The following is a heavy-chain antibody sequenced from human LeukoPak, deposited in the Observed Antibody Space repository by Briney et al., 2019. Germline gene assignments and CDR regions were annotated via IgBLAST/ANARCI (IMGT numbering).Heavy chain of an antibody. Sequence: GGSLRLSCAASGFTFSSYAMNWVRQAPGKGLEWVSAISGSGGSTYYADSVKGRFTISGDNSKSTLFLQMSSLRAEDTAVYYCARDQGYSSSWYVGWLFDYWGQGTLVTVSS. CDR1: GFTFSSYA. J-gene: IGHJ4*02. V-gene: IGHV3-23*01. D-gene: IGHD6-13*01. CDR3: ARDQGYSSSWYVGWLFDY. CDR2: ISGSGGST.